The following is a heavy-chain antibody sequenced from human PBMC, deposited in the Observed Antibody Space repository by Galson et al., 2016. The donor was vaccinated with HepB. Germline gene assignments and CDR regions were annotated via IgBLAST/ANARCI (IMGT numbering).Heavy chain of an antibody. V-gene: IGHV4-34*01. CDR3: ARAKRPPRSSSFGYSWFAP. CDR1: GGSFRNYY. CDR2: INESGGS. D-gene: IGHD3-3*01. J-gene: IGHJ5*02. Sequence: SETLSLTCAVYGGSFRNYYWTWIRQSPEKGLEWIGDINESGGSNYNPSFDSPVTISLDTAKNQFYLNMYSVTAANTGFYYCARAKRPPRSSSFGYSWFAPWGQGTPVIVSS.